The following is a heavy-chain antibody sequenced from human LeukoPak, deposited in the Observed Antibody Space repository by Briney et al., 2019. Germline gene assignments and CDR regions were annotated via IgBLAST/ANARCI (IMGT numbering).Heavy chain of an antibody. Sequence: ASVNVSCKASGYRFTGHYIHWVRQAPGQGLEVMGWINPDSGDTNHAQTCHGRVTMTRDTSSSTGYFEFSSPTSDDTAVYYCARDPVRGYYYGLEYYFDYWGQGPLVTVPS. J-gene: IGHJ4*02. CDR1: GYRFTGHY. V-gene: IGHV1-2*02. D-gene: IGHD3-22*01. CDR3: ARDPVRGYYYGLEYYFDY. CDR2: INPDSGDT.